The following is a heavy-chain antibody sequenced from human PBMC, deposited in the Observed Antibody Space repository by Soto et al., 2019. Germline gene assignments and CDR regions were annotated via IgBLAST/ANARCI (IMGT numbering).Heavy chain of an antibody. Sequence: QVQLVQSGAEVKKPGASVKVSCKVSGYTLNEVAMHWVRQAPGKGLEWLGGFDPDEAETIYAQHFQGRVTMTEDTPTDTVYLELSSLRSEDTALYFCTTYHGDYNFEHWGQGTLVNVSP. CDR1: GYTLNEVA. D-gene: IGHD4-17*01. CDR3: TTYHGDYNFEH. V-gene: IGHV1-24*01. J-gene: IGHJ1*01. CDR2: FDPDEAET.